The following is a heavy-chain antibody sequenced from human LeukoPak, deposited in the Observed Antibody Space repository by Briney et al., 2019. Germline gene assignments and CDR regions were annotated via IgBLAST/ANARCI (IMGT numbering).Heavy chain of an antibody. J-gene: IGHJ4*02. Sequence: PSETLSLTCTVSGGSISSYYWSWIRQPPGKGLEWIGYIYYSGSTNYNPSLKSRVTISVETSKNEFSLKLRSVTAADTAVYYCARVTGYRIEDYFDCWGQGTLVTVSS. CDR1: GGSISSYY. CDR2: IYYSGST. V-gene: IGHV4-59*01. CDR3: ARVTGYRIEDYFDC. D-gene: IGHD6-13*01.